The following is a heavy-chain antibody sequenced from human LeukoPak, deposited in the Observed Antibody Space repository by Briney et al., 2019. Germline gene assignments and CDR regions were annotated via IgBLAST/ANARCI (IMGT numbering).Heavy chain of an antibody. J-gene: IGHJ5*01. D-gene: IGHD3-10*01. CDR3: ARAPVVRGVFGWFDF. Sequence: GSLRLSCAASGFTLSNAWMNWVRQAPGKGLEWIGHRDDSGRSNYNPSLRSRVTISIDTSKNQFSLKLNSVTAADTADYYCARAPVVRGVFGWFDFWGQGVLVTVSS. CDR1: GFTLSNAW. CDR2: RDDSGRS. V-gene: IGHV4-59*01.